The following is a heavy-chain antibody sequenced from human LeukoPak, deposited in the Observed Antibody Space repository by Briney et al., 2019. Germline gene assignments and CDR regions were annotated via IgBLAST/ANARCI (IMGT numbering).Heavy chain of an antibody. CDR3: ARFGYCSSTSCYAIDDY. D-gene: IGHD2-2*01. V-gene: IGHV1-2*02. J-gene: IGHJ4*02. CDR2: IIPIFGTA. Sequence: APVKVSCKASGYTFTGYYMHWVRQAPGQGLEWMGGIIPIFGTANYAQKFQGRVTITRNTSISTAYMELRSLRSDDTAVYYCARFGYCSSTSCYAIDDYWGQGTLVTVSS. CDR1: GYTFTGYY.